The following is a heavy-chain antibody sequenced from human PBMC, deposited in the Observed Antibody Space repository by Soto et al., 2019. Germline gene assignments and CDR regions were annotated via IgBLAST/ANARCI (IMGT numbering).Heavy chain of an antibody. CDR3: ARANSIRPYYYNMDV. D-gene: IGHD2-21*01. Sequence: GASVKVSCKASVLTFTAYYIHCVRQARGQGPEWLGWINPNSGGTSYSQKFRARITLTRDTSISTAYMEMISLTSDDTAVFYCARANSIRPYYYNMDVWGQGTAVTVSS. CDR2: INPNSGGT. J-gene: IGHJ6*02. CDR1: VLTFTAYY. V-gene: IGHV1-2*02.